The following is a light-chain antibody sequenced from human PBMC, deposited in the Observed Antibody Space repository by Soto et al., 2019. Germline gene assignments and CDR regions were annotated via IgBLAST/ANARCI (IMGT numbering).Light chain of an antibody. CDR1: QGISNN. CDR3: QKYYSALT. CDR2: AAS. Sequence: DIQMTQSPSYRSASVGDGVTITCRASQGISNNLAWYHQKPGKVPKLLIYAASTLQSGVPSRFSGSGSGTDFTLTIRSPQPDDVANYNYQKYYSALTFGGGTKVEIK. J-gene: IGKJ4*01. V-gene: IGKV1-27*01.